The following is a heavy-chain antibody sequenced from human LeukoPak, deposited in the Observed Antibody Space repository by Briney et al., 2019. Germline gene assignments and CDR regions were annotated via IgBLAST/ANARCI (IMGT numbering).Heavy chain of an antibody. D-gene: IGHD3-3*01. J-gene: IGHJ4*02. CDR2: ISGSGDST. CDR3: AKVVYDFWSGYGY. CDR1: GFTFSNYG. V-gene: IGHV3-23*01. Sequence: GSLRLSCAASGFTFSNYGMSWVRQAPGKGLEWVSGISGSGDSTYYADSVKGRFTISRDNSKNTLYLQMNSLRAEDTAVYYCAKVVYDFWSGYGYWGQGTLVTVSS.